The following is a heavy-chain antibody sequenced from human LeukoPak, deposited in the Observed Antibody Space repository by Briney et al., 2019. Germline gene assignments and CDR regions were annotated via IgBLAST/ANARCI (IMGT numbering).Heavy chain of an antibody. CDR2: IYYSGST. Sequence: SETLSLTCTVSGGSISTYYWSWTRQPPGKGLEWIGYIYYSGSTNYNPSLKSRVTISVDTSKNQFSLKLSSVTAADTAVYYCARTTAVAGWFDPWGQGTLVTVSS. J-gene: IGHJ5*02. V-gene: IGHV4-59*01. CDR3: ARTTAVAGWFDP. D-gene: IGHD6-19*01. CDR1: GGSISTYY.